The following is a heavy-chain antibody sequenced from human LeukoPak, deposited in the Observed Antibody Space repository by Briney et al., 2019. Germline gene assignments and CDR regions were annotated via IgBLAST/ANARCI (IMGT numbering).Heavy chain of an antibody. Sequence: GGSLRLSCAASGFTVSSNYMSWVRQAPGKGLEWVSVIYSGGSTYYADSVKGRFTISRDNSKNTLYLQMSSLRAEDTAVYYCAKSSGYWDFGAFDIWGQGTMVTVSS. CDR2: IYSGGST. D-gene: IGHD3-22*01. V-gene: IGHV3-66*01. CDR1: GFTVSSNY. CDR3: AKSSGYWDFGAFDI. J-gene: IGHJ3*02.